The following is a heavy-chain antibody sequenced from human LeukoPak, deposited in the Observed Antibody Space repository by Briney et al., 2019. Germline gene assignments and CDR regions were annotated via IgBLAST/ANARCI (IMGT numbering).Heavy chain of an antibody. J-gene: IGHJ6*02. Sequence: SETLSLTCTVSGDSISSGGFYWNWIRQHPGKGLEWIGYVYYSGATYYNPSLKSRVSISVDTSKKHFSLNLSSVTAADTAVYYCARGTNYYFYAMDVWGQGTTVTVSS. CDR1: GDSISSGGFY. V-gene: IGHV4-31*03. CDR3: ARGTNYYFYAMDV. CDR2: VYYSGAT.